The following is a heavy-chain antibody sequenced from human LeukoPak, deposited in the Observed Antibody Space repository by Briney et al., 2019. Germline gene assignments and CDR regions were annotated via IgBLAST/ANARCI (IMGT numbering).Heavy chain of an antibody. CDR3: ARVWDDYGGNWEGDY. Sequence: ASVKVSCKASGYTFTSYGISWVRQAPGQGLEWLGIINPSGGSTSYAQKFQGRVTMTRDTSTSTVYMELSSLRSEDTAVYYCARVWDDYGGNWEGDYWGQGTLVTVSS. J-gene: IGHJ4*02. CDR2: INPSGGST. V-gene: IGHV1-46*01. D-gene: IGHD4-23*01. CDR1: GYTFTSYG.